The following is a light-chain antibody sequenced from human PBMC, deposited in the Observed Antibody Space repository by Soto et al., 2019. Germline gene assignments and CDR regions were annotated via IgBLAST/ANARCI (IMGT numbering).Light chain of an antibody. CDR1: QNIYTW. CDR3: QQYNTDSRT. CDR2: KAS. V-gene: IGKV1-5*03. J-gene: IGKJ1*01. Sequence: DIPMSQSPSTLSASVGDRVSFPCRASQNIYTWLAWYQQKPGIAPKLLIHKASTLESGVPSRFSGSGSGTEFTLTISSLQPDDFATYYCQQYNTDSRTFGQGSKADI.